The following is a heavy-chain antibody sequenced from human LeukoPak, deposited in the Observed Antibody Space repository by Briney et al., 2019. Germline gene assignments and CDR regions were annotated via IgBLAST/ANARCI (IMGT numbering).Heavy chain of an antibody. Sequence: PSETLSLTCTVSGGSISSYYWSWIRQPPGKGLEWIGYIYYSGSTNYNPSLKSRVTISVDTSKNQFSLKLSSVTAADTAVYYCARIPGYYYYYYMDVWGRGTTVTVSS. J-gene: IGHJ6*03. V-gene: IGHV4-59*01. CDR3: ARIPGYYYYYYMDV. CDR2: IYYSGST. D-gene: IGHD2-21*01. CDR1: GGSISSYY.